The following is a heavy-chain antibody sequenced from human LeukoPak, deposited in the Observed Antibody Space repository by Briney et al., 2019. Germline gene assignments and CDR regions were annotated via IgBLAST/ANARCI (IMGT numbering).Heavy chain of an antibody. J-gene: IGHJ6*03. CDR2: ISGSGGST. CDR1: GFTFSSYG. Sequence: GGSLRLSCAASGFTFSSYGMSWVRQAPGKGLEWVSAISGSGGSTYYADSVKGRFTISRDNAKNSLYLQMNSLRAEDTAVYYCARVRSFYYYYYYMDVWGKGTTVTVSS. V-gene: IGHV3-23*01. CDR3: ARVRSFYYYYYYMDV.